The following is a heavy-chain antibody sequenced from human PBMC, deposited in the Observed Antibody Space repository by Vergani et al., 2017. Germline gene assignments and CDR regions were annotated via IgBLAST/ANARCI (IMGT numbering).Heavy chain of an antibody. J-gene: IGHJ3*02. Sequence: EVQLLESGGDLVQPGGSLRLSCAASGFTFNHYAMNWVRQAPGKGLEWVSGISGSSSSYIYYADSVKGRFTISRDNAKNSLYLQMNSLRAEDTAVYYCAREDGCSSTSCSDLAFDIWGQGTMVTVSS. CDR1: GFTFNHYA. V-gene: IGHV3-21*02. D-gene: IGHD2-2*01. CDR2: ISGSSSSYI. CDR3: AREDGCSSTSCSDLAFDI.